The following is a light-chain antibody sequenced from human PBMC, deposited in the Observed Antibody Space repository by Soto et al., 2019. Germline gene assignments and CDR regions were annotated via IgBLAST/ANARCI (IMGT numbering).Light chain of an antibody. Sequence: EIVLTQSPGTLSLSPVDRATLSCTASRSVAANYSAWFQQKPGRAPRLLIYGASNRATGIPDRFSGSGSGTDLTLTISRLDPEDFAVYYCQQYGSSPWTFGRGTKVDIK. CDR2: GAS. CDR1: RSVAANY. CDR3: QQYGSSPWT. V-gene: IGKV3-20*01. J-gene: IGKJ1*01.